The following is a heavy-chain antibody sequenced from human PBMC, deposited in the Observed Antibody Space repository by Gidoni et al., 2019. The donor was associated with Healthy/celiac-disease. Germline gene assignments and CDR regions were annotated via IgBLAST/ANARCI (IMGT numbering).Heavy chain of an antibody. V-gene: IGHV5-51*01. J-gene: IGHJ4*02. D-gene: IGHD2-21*01. Sequence: EVQLVQSGAEVKKPGESLTISCKGSGYSFPSYWIGWVRQTPGKGLEWMGIIYPGDSDTRYSPSFQGQVTISADKSISTAYLQWSSLKASDTAMYYCARHLPDCGGDCALDYWGQGTLVTVSS. CDR3: ARHLPDCGGDCALDY. CDR2: IYPGDSDT. CDR1: GYSFPSYW.